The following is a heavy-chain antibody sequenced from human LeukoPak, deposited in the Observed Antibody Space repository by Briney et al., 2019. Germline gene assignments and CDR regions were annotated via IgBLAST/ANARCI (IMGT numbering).Heavy chain of an antibody. J-gene: IGHJ3*01. CDR1: GFSVRSNY. V-gene: IGHV3-53*01. Sequence: PGGSLRLSCAASGFSVRSNYMSWVRQSPRKGLEWVSIMYSGGSTDYADSVKGRFIISRDPSKNTLYLQMNSLRAEDTAVYYCARDRYCSGGSCYGDAFDLWGQGTMVTVSS. D-gene: IGHD2-15*01. CDR2: MYSGGST. CDR3: ARDRYCSGGSCYGDAFDL.